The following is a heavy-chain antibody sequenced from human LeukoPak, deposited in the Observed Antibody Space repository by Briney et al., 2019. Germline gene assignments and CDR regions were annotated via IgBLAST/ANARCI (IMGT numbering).Heavy chain of an antibody. CDR1: GFTFSSYG. Sequence: GGSLRLSCAASGFTFSSYGMHWVRQAPGKGLEWVAVISYDGSNKYYADSVKGRFTISRDNSKNTLYLQMNSLRAEDTAVYYCAKDQFFLLSVAYYMDVWGKGTTVTVSS. J-gene: IGHJ6*03. CDR2: ISYDGSNK. CDR3: AKDQFFLLSVAYYMDV. D-gene: IGHD2-2*01. V-gene: IGHV3-30*18.